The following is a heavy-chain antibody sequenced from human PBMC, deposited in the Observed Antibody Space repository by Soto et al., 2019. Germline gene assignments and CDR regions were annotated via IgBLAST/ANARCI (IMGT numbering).Heavy chain of an antibody. CDR2: IRSKAYGGTT. V-gene: IGHV3-49*03. Sequence: GGSLRLSCTASGFTFGDYAMSWFRQAPGKGLEWVGFIRSKAYGGTTEYAASVKGRFTISRDDSKSIAYLQMNSLKTEDTAVYYCTRWDIVVVPAAMPANAFDIWGQGTMVTVSS. CDR3: TRWDIVVVPAAMPANAFDI. D-gene: IGHD2-2*01. J-gene: IGHJ3*02. CDR1: GFTFGDYA.